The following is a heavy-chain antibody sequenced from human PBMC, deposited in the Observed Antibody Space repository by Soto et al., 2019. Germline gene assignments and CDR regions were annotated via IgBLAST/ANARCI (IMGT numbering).Heavy chain of an antibody. CDR1: GGSFVGYY. CDR2: VYFGGNT. V-gene: IGHV4-59*13. CDR3: GSVRPSGYVLS. D-gene: IGHD6-25*01. Sequence: QVQLQESGPGLVKPSETLSLTCTVSGGSFVGYYWTWIGRSPGKGMEWIGYVYFGGNTNYNPSLKSRVAISIDTSKNQFSLRLASVTASDTAFYYCGSVRPSGYVLSWGQGTLVTVSS. J-gene: IGHJ5*02.